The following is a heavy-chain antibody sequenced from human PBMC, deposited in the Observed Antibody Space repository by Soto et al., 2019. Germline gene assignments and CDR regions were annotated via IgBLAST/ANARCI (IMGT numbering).Heavy chain of an antibody. V-gene: IGHV5-51*01. CDR1: GYSFTSYW. CDR3: GTTLGYCSGVSCYPCSYGMDV. J-gene: IGHJ6*04. D-gene: IGHD2-15*01. CDR2: IYPGDSDT. Sequence: GESLKISCKGSGYSFTSYWIGWVREMPGKGMEWMGIIYPGDSDTRYSPSFQGQVTISADKSISTAYLQWSSLKASDTAMYYCGTTLGYCSGVSCYPCSYGMDVWGKGTTVTVPS.